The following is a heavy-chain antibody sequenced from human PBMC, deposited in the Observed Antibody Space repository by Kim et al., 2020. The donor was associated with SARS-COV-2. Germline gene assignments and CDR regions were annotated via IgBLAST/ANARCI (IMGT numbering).Heavy chain of an antibody. V-gene: IGHV1-3*01. CDR3: ARDMDILTGYYDYYFDY. J-gene: IGHJ4*02. Sequence: FQGGVTITRDTSASTAYMELSSLRSEDTAVYYCARDMDILTGYYDYYFDYWGQGTLVTVSS. D-gene: IGHD3-9*01.